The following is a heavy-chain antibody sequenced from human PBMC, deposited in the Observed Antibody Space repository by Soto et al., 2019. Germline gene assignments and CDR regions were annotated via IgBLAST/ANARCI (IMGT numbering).Heavy chain of an antibody. CDR3: ATQSYSNSGAYYYYAMDV. Sequence: PSETLSLTCAVSGGSISSGGYSWIWIRHPPGKGLEWIGYIYQSGSTYYNPSLKSRVTISVDRSRNQFSLKLSSVTAADTAVYFCATQSYSNSGAYYYYAMDVWGQGTTVTVSS. D-gene: IGHD4-4*01. J-gene: IGHJ6*02. CDR2: IYQSGST. CDR1: GGSISSGGYS. V-gene: IGHV4-30-2*01.